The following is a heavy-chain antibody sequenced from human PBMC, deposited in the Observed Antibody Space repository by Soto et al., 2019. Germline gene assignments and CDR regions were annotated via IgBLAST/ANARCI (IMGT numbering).Heavy chain of an antibody. CDR3: VRAGYGPYYYYGMDV. CDR1: GGSISSGDYY. Sequence: SETLSLTCTVSGGSISSGDYYWSWIRQPPGKGLEWIGYIYYSGSTYYNPSLKSRVTISVDTSKNQFSLKLSPVTAADTAVYYCVRAGYGPYYYYGMDVWGQGTTVTVSS. CDR2: IYYSGST. J-gene: IGHJ6*02. V-gene: IGHV4-30-4*01. D-gene: IGHD5-12*01.